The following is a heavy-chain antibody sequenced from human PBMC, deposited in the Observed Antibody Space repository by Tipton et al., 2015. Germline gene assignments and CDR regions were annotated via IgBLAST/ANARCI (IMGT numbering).Heavy chain of an antibody. V-gene: IGHV3-21*01. Sequence: SLSLSCAASGFTFSSYSMNWVRQAPGKGLEWVSSISISSSYIYYADSVEGRFTISRDNAKNSLYLQMNSLRAEDTAVYYCAVELGSGSYYNPPWGQGTRVSVSS. CDR3: AVELGSGSYYNPP. CDR1: GFTFSSYS. CDR2: ISISSSYI. D-gene: IGHD3-10*01. J-gene: IGHJ5*02.